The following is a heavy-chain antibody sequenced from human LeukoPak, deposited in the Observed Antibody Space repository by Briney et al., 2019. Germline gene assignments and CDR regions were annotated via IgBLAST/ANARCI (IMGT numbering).Heavy chain of an antibody. Sequence: PSETLSLTCTVSGGSISSSSSYWGWIRQPPGKGLEWIGSIYYSGSTYYNPSLKSRVTISVDTSKNQFSLKLSSVTAADTAVYYCASGLHRVDYFDYWGQGTLVTVSS. CDR1: GGSISSSSSY. V-gene: IGHV4-39*07. CDR3: ASGLHRVDYFDY. D-gene: IGHD5-24*01. CDR2: IYYSGST. J-gene: IGHJ4*02.